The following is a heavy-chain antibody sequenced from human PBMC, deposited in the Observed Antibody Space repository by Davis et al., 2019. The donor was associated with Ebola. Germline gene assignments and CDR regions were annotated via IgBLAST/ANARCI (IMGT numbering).Heavy chain of an antibody. J-gene: IGHJ6*02. Sequence: AWSLKISCAASGFTFDDYAMHWVRQAPGKGLEWVSGISWNSGSIGYADYVKGRFTISRDNAKNSLYLQMNSLRAEDTALYYCAKERYCSSTSCYARSFAISYGMDVWGQGTTVTVSS. D-gene: IGHD2-2*01. V-gene: IGHV3-9*01. CDR1: GFTFDDYA. CDR3: AKERYCSSTSCYARSFAISYGMDV. CDR2: ISWNSGSI.